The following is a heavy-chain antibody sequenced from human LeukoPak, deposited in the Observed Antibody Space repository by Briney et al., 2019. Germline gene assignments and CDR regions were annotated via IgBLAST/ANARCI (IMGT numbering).Heavy chain of an antibody. CDR1: GFTLRSSD. V-gene: IGHV3-23*01. J-gene: IGHJ6*04. CDR2: ISGSVGGTT. Sequence: GGSLRLSCAASGFTLRSSDMNWVRQAPGKGLEWVSAISGSVGGTTYYANSVKGRFTISRDNAKNSLYLQMNSLRAEDTAVYYCAKDPGGMDVWGKGTTVTVSS. CDR3: AKDPGGMDV.